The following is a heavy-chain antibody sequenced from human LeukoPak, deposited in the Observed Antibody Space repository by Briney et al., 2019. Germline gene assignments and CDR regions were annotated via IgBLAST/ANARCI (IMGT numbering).Heavy chain of an antibody. Sequence: GGSLRLSCAVSGFSLEDYAMHWVRQAPGKGLEWVSGINWNSDNIGCADSVKGRFTIYKDNGKKSLYLQMNSLRTEDTALYYCARVNRGFGIFFFDYWGQGTLVTVSS. D-gene: IGHD3-10*01. CDR2: INWNSDNI. J-gene: IGHJ4*02. CDR3: ARVNRGFGIFFFDY. V-gene: IGHV3-9*01. CDR1: GFSLEDYA.